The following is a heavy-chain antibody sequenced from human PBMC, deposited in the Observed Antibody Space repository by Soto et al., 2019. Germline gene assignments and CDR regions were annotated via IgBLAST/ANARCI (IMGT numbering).Heavy chain of an antibody. CDR1: GFTFSSYG. D-gene: IGHD6-13*01. CDR3: AKARWQQLVEIHY. J-gene: IGHJ4*02. V-gene: IGHV3-30*18. CDR2: ISYDGSNK. Sequence: GGSLRLSCAASGFTFSSYGMHWVRQAPGKGLEWVAVISYDGSNKYYADSVKGRFTISRDNSKNTLYLQMNSLRAEDTAVYYCAKARWQQLVEIHYCGQGTLVTV.